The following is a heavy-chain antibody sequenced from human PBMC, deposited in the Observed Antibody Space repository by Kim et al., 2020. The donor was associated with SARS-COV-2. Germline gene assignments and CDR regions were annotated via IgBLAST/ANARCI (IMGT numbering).Heavy chain of an antibody. V-gene: IGHV4-31*03. CDR3: ARGMKRITMVRGVDHYFDY. Sequence: SETLSLTCTVSGGSISSGGYYWSWIRQHPGKGLEWIGYIYYSGSTYYNPSLKSRVTISVDTSKNQFSLKLSSVTAADTAVYYCARGMKRITMVRGVDHYFDYWGQGTLVTVSS. CDR1: GGSISSGGYY. D-gene: IGHD3-10*01. J-gene: IGHJ4*02. CDR2: IYYSGST.